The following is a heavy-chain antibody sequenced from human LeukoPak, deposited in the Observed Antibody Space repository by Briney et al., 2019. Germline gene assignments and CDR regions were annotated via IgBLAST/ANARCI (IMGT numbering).Heavy chain of an antibody. CDR1: GGSFSAYY. J-gene: IGHJ4*02. CDR2: IHPSGIT. V-gene: IGHV4-34*01. D-gene: IGHD3-16*01. Sequence: PSETLSLTCAVYGGSFSAYYWSWIRQPPERGLQWIGEIHPSGITNYNPSLKSRVAISGDTSKNQFSLKLSSVTAADTAIYYCARGADQYKGGNYWGQGTLVTVSS. CDR3: ARGADQYKGGNY.